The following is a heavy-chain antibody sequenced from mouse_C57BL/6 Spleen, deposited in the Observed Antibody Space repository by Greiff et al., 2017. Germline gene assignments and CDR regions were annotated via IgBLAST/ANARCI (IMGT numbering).Heavy chain of an antibody. D-gene: IGHD1-1*01. CDR1: GYTFTSYW. Sequence: QVQLQPGAALVKPGASVKMSCKASGYTFTSYWITWVKQRPGQGLEWIGDIYPGSGSTNYNEKFKSKATLTVDTSSSTAYMQLSSLTSEDSAVYYCARRSYGSSYGYAMDYWGQGTSVTVSS. CDR2: IYPGSGST. CDR3: ARRSYGSSYGYAMDY. J-gene: IGHJ4*01. V-gene: IGHV1-55*01.